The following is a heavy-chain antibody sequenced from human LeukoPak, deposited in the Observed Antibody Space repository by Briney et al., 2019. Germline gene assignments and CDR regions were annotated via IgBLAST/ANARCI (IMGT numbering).Heavy chain of an antibody. CDR1: GFTFSSYG. CDR3: TKDYIGGAATMFGC. J-gene: IGHJ4*02. V-gene: IGHV3-30*18. Sequence: PGRSLRLSCAASGFTFSSYGMHWVRQAPGKGLEWVAVISYDGSNKYYADSVKGRFTISRDDSKNTLYLQMNSLRAEDAAVYYCTKDYIGGAATMFGCWGQGTLVTVSS. CDR2: ISYDGSNK. D-gene: IGHD1-26*01.